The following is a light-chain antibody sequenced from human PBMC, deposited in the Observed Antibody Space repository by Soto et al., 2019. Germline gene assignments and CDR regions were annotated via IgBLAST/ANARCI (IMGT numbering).Light chain of an antibody. CDR2: DVS. J-gene: IGLJ3*02. V-gene: IGLV2-11*01. CDR1: SSDVSDYNY. CDR3: CSYAGSSQLV. Sequence: QSALTQPRSVSGSPGQSVTISCTGTSSDVSDYNYVSWYQKHPGKAPKLMLYDVSKRPSGVPDRFSGSKSGNTASLTISGLQAEDEAEYYCCSYAGSSQLVFGGGTQLTVL.